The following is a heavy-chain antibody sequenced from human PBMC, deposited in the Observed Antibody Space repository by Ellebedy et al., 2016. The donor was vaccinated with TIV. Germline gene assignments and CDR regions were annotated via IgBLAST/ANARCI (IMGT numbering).Heavy chain of an antibody. V-gene: IGHV4-61*02. D-gene: IGHD6-19*01. Sequence: SETLSLTXTVSGGSISSGSYYWSWIRQPAGKGLEWIGRIYTSGSTNYNPSLKSRVTMSVDTSKNQFSLKLSSVTAADTAVYYCARGRGAVAAYFDYWGQGTLVTVSS. CDR2: IYTSGST. J-gene: IGHJ4*02. CDR1: GGSISSGSYY. CDR3: ARGRGAVAAYFDY.